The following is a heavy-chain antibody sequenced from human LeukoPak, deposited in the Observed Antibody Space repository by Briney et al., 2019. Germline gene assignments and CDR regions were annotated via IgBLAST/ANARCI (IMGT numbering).Heavy chain of an antibody. J-gene: IGHJ4*02. Sequence: SGGSLGISGSASGFTCSSYGMHWVRQAPGKGLEYVSAISSNGGSTYYADSVKGRLTISRDNSKNTLYLQMSSLRAEDTAVYYCVKPGRGVLWGQGTLVTVSS. V-gene: IGHV3-64D*06. CDR3: VKPGRGVL. CDR2: ISSNGGST. D-gene: IGHD3-10*01. CDR1: GFTCSSYG.